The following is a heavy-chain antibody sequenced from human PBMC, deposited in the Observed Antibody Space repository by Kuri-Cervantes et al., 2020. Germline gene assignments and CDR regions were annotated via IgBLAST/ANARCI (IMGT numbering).Heavy chain of an antibody. CDR1: EFTFSSYS. CDR3: AKDGHSGWAYYFDY. CDR2: ISSSSSYI. V-gene: IGHV3-21*04. J-gene: IGHJ4*02. D-gene: IGHD6-19*01. Sequence: GESLKSSCAASEFTFSSYSMNWVRQAPGKGLEWVSSISSSSSYIYYADSVKGRFTISRDNAKNSLYLQMNSLRAEDTALYYCAKDGHSGWAYYFDYLGQGTLVTVSS.